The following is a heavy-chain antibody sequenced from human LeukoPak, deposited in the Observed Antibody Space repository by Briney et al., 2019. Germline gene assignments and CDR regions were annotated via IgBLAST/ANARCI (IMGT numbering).Heavy chain of an antibody. CDR3: ARGLMVRGVPDY. D-gene: IGHD3-10*01. CDR2: INHSGST. J-gene: IGHJ4*02. CDR1: GGSFSGYY. V-gene: IGHV4-34*01. Sequence: SETLSLTCAVYGGSFSGYYWSWIRQPPGKGLEWIGEINHSGSTNYNPSLKSRVTISVDTSKNQSSLKLSSVTAADTAVYYCARGLMVRGVPDYWGQGTLVTVSS.